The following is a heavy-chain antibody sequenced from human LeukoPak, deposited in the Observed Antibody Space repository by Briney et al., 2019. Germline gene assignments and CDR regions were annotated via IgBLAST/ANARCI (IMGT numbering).Heavy chain of an antibody. V-gene: IGHV4-34*10. Sequence: SETLSLTCAVYGGSFGGYYWSWIRQPPGKGLEWIGEIYHSGSANYNPSLKNRLTMSVDKSNNQFSLKLMSVTAADTAVYFCAVSRYYYMDVWGTGTTVTVSS. CDR3: AVSRYYYMDV. CDR1: GGSFGGYY. CDR2: IYHSGSA. J-gene: IGHJ6*03.